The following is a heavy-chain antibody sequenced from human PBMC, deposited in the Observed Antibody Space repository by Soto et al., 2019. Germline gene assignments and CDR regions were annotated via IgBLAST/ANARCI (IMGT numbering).Heavy chain of an antibody. CDR2: ISSNGGTT. Sequence: EVQLAESGGGMVQPGGSLRLSCVASRFTFSSYDMNWVRQAPGKGLEYVSSISSNGGTTYYGNSVKGRFTISRDNSKNTLYLQMGSLRAEDMAVYYCVRRVSGNYDYWGQGTLVTVSS. CDR1: RFTFSSYD. D-gene: IGHD1-7*01. J-gene: IGHJ4*02. V-gene: IGHV3-64*01. CDR3: VRRVSGNYDY.